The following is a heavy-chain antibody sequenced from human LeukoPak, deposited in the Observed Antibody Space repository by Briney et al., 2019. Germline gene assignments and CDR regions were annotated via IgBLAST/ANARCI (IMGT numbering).Heavy chain of an antibody. D-gene: IGHD3-22*01. CDR3: TALYYDSSKPQVY. CDR2: IYTSGST. J-gene: IGHJ4*02. Sequence: KSSESLSLTCTVSGGSISSNYWSWIRQPAGKGLEWIGRIYTSGSTNYNPSLKSRVTMSVATSKNQFSLKLSSVTAADTAVYYFTALYYDSSKPQVYLGQGTLVTVSS. V-gene: IGHV4-4*07. CDR1: GGSISSNY.